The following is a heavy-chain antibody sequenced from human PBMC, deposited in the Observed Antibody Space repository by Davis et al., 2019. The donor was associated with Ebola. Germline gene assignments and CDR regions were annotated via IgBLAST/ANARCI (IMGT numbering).Heavy chain of an antibody. J-gene: IGHJ5*02. Sequence: GGSLRLSCAASGFTVSSNYMSWVRQAPGKGLEWVSVIYSGGSTYYADSVKGRFTISRGNSKNTLYLQMNSLRAEDTAVYYCARDLQYYGDYEGNWFDPWGQGTLVTVSS. V-gene: IGHV3-66*01. CDR2: IYSGGST. D-gene: IGHD4-17*01. CDR1: GFTVSSNY. CDR3: ARDLQYYGDYEGNWFDP.